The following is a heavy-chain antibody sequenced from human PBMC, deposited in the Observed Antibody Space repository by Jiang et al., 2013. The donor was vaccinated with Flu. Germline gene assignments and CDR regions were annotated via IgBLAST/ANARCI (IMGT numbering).Heavy chain of an antibody. V-gene: IGHV3-33*01. CDR3: ARDHKVDTPMHWYYFEY. D-gene: IGHD5-18*01. J-gene: IGHJ4*02. Sequence: VQLLESGGGVVQPGRSLRLSCAASGFTFSSYAMHWVRQAPGKGLEWVAVIWYDGSNKYYPDSLKGRVTISRDNSKNMVYLQMNSLRAEDTAVYYCARDHKVDTPMHWYYFEYWGQGTPVTVSS. CDR2: IWYDGSNK. CDR1: GFTFSSYA.